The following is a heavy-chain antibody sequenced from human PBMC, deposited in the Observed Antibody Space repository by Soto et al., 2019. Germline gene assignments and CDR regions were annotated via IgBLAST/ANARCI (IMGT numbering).Heavy chain of an antibody. Sequence: PSETLSLTCTVSGGSISGYYWTWIRQPPGNGLEWIGYVYSGSTNYNPSLKGRATISVVTSKNQFSLKLSSVTAADTAVYYCAGDSRSAEGWLDPWGQGTLVTVSS. CDR1: GGSISGYY. CDR3: AGDSRSAEGWLDP. CDR2: VYSGST. J-gene: IGHJ5*02. V-gene: IGHV4-59*01. D-gene: IGHD1-26*01.